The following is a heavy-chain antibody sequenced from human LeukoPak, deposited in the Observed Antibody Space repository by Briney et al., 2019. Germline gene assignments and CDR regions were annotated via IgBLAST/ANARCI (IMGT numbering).Heavy chain of an antibody. D-gene: IGHD7-27*01. J-gene: IGHJ4*02. V-gene: IGHV3-48*01. Sequence: GGSLRLSCAASGFTFSIYSMNWVRQAPGKGLEWISYISNSNATIYYADSVKGRFTISRDNAKNSLYLQMNSLTAEDTAVYYCVRESFSRGDFNWGQGTLVSVSS. CDR2: ISNSNATI. CDR3: VRESFSRGDFN. CDR1: GFTFSIYS.